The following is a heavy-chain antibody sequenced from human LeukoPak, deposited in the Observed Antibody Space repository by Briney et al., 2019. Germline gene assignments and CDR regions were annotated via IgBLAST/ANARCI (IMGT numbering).Heavy chain of an antibody. V-gene: IGHV3-74*01. J-gene: IGHJ4*02. D-gene: IGHD3-22*01. Sequence: PGGSLRLSCAASGFTFSTYWMHWVRQAPGKGLSWVSRIDSDGSTTRYADSVKGRFTISRDNAKNTLYLQMNSLRAEDTAVHYCARERDSSGYPDYWGQGTLVTVSS. CDR2: IDSDGSTT. CDR1: GFTFSTYW. CDR3: ARERDSSGYPDY.